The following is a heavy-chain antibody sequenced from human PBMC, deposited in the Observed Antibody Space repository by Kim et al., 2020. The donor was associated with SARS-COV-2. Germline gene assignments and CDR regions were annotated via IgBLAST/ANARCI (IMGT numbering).Heavy chain of an antibody. CDR2: ITEGGGEM. J-gene: IGHJ4*02. Sequence: GGSLRLSCAASGFTFSSAWMSWVRVAPGKGLEWVATITEGGGEMYCVDSVKGRFTISRDNAEMSLYLLMNGLTGEDTAVYYCAKGRGQYWGRGTLVTVSS. D-gene: IGHD2-15*01. CDR3: AKGRGQY. CDR1: GFTFSSAW. V-gene: IGHV3-7*01.